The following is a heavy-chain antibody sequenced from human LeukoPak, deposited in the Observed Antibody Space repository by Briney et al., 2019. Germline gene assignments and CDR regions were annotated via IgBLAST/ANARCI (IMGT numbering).Heavy chain of an antibody. CDR1: GYTFTSHY. CDR3: ARDKEMATNLYYFDY. D-gene: IGHD5-24*01. V-gene: IGHV1-46*01. CDR2: INPSGGST. J-gene: IGHJ4*02. Sequence: ASVKVSCKASGYTFTSHYMHWVRQVPGQGLEWMGIINPSGGSTSYAQKFQGRVTMTRDTSTSTVYMELSSLRSEDTAVYYCARDKEMATNLYYFDYWGQGTLVTVSS.